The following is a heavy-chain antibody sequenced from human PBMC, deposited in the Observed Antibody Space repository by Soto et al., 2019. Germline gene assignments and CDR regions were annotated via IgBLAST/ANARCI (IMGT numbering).Heavy chain of an antibody. V-gene: IGHV4-34*01. D-gene: IGHD6-6*01. CDR3: ARRVNSSLFLYYCMDV. J-gene: IGHJ6*03. CDR2: INHSGST. CDR1: GGSFSGYY. Sequence: PSETLSLTCAVYGGSFSGYYWSWIRQPPGKGLEWIGEINHSGSTNYNPSLKSRVTISVDTSKNQFSLKLSSVTAADTAVYYCARRVNSSLFLYYCMDVWGKGTTVTVSS.